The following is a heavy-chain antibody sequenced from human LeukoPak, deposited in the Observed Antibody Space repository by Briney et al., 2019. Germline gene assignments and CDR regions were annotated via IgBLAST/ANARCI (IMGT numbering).Heavy chain of an antibody. Sequence: PGGSLRLSCAASGFTFSSYAMNWVRQAPGKGLEWVSATGSTGVSTFYADSVKGRFTVSRDNSRNTLSLQMNSLRAEDTAVYYCAILPGYSSGWYEVNYWGQGTLVTVSS. D-gene: IGHD6-13*01. CDR1: GFTFSSYA. V-gene: IGHV3-23*01. CDR3: AILPGYSSGWYEVNY. J-gene: IGHJ4*02. CDR2: TGSTGVST.